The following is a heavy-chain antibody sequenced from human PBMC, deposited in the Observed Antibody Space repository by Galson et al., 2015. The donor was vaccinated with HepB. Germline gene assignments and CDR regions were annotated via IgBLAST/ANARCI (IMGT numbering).Heavy chain of an antibody. CDR1: GFSFSNYA. D-gene: IGHD3-22*01. CDR2: ISGGGGGT. J-gene: IGHJ4*02. Sequence: SLRLSCAASGFSFSNYAMSWVRQVPGKGLEWVSSISGGGGGTHYGDSVEGRFTISRDYSKNMLYLQMNSLRADDTGVYYCAKEPHESSGYFADYWGQGTLVTVSS. CDR3: AKEPHESSGYFADY. V-gene: IGHV3-23*01.